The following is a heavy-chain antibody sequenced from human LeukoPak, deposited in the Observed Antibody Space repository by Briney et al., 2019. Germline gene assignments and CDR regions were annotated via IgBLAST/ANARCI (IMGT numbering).Heavy chain of an antibody. Sequence: GGSLRLSCVVSGFTFSSHWMSWVRQAPGKGLEWVANIKEDGSEKYYVDSVKGRFTISRDNAKKSLYLQMDSLRAEDTAVYYCATNGYDELRYFDWSTNEWGQGTLVTVSS. V-gene: IGHV3-7*01. CDR2: IKEDGSEK. J-gene: IGHJ4*02. CDR1: GFTFSSHW. CDR3: ATNGYDELRYFDWSTNE. D-gene: IGHD3-9*01.